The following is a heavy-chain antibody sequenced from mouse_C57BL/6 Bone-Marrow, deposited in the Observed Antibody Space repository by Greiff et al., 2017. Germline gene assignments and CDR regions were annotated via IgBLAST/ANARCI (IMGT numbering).Heavy chain of an antibody. CDR3: ARHEEGFSYFAY. J-gene: IGHJ2*01. V-gene: IGHV5-6*01. CDR1: GFNFSSYG. D-gene: IGHD3-3*01. Sequence: EVHLVESGGDLVKPGGSLKLSCAASGFNFSSYGMSWVRQTPDQSLEWVASISSGGSYTSYPSSVQGRFTISRDNAKNTLYLQMSSLKSEDTAMYYCARHEEGFSYFAYWGQGTTRTVSS. CDR2: ISSGGSYT.